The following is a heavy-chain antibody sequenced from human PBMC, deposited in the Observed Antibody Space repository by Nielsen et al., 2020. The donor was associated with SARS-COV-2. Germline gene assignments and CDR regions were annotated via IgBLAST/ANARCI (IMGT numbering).Heavy chain of an antibody. V-gene: IGHV3-21*04. CDR2: ISSSGSYI. Sequence: GESLKISCAASGLTFSTYSMMWVRQAPGKGLEWVSHISSSGSYIYYADSVKGRFTISRDNAKNSVYLQMNSLRAEDTAMYYCAKSGNCNGGICYSTEYFQDWGQGTLVTVSS. CDR3: AKSGNCNGGICYSTEYFQD. J-gene: IGHJ1*01. CDR1: GLTFSTYS. D-gene: IGHD2-15*01.